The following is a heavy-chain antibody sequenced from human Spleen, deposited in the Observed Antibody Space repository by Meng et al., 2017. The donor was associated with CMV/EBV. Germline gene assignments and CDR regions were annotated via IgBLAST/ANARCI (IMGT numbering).Heavy chain of an antibody. D-gene: IGHD6-6*01. Sequence: SETLSLTCTVSGGSISSYYWSWIRQPPGKGLEWIGSIYHSGSTYYNPSLKSRVTISVDTSKNQFSLKLSSVTAADTAVYYCASRALPRRAARLTYIDYWGQGTLVTVSS. V-gene: IGHV4-59*12. CDR3: ASRALPRRAARLTYIDY. J-gene: IGHJ4*02. CDR1: GGSISSYY. CDR2: IYHSGST.